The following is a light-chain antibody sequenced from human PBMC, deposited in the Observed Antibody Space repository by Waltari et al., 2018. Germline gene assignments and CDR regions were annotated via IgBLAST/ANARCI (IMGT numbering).Light chain of an antibody. Sequence: EIVMTQSPATLSVSPGERATISCRASQSVSSNLAWYQQKPGQAPRLLIYGASTRATGIPARFSGSGSGTEFTLTISSLQSEDFAVYYCQQYNNWPLWTFGQGTKLEIK. CDR2: GAS. V-gene: IGKV3-15*01. CDR3: QQYNNWPLWT. J-gene: IGKJ2*02. CDR1: QSVSSN.